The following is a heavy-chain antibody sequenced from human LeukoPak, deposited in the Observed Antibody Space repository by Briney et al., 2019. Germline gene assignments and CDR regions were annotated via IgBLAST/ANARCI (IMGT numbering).Heavy chain of an antibody. J-gene: IGHJ4*02. CDR2: IYHSGKT. CDR1: GYSISTGYY. CDR3: ARGPGYGSGSYYCDY. V-gene: IGHV4-38-2*02. Sequence: SETLSLTSNVSGYSISTGYYWVWIRQPPGKGLEWIGSIYHSGKTYYNPSLKSRVTISIDTPKNQFSVKLTSVTAADTAVYYCARGPGYGSGSYYCDYWGQGTPVTVSS. D-gene: IGHD3-10*01.